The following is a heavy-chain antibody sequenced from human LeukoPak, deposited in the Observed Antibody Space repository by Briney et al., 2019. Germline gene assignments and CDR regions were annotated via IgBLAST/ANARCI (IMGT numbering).Heavy chain of an antibody. Sequence: SETLSLTCAVYGGSFSGYYWSWMRQPPGKGLEGIGEINHSGSTNYNPSLKSRVTISVDTSKNHFSLKLSSVTAADTAVYYCARLRLGELIYWYFDLWGRGTLVTVSS. V-gene: IGHV4-34*01. CDR2: INHSGST. J-gene: IGHJ2*01. CDR1: GGSFSGYY. CDR3: ARLRLGELIYWYFDL. D-gene: IGHD3-16*01.